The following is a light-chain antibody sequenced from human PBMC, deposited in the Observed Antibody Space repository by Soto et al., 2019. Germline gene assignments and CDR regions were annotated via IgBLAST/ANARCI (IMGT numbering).Light chain of an antibody. CDR2: DVS. CDR3: SSYRSSSTLYV. J-gene: IGLJ1*01. V-gene: IGLV2-14*01. Sequence: QSALTQPASVSGSPGQSITISCTGTSSDVGGYKYVSWYQQHPGKAPKLMIYDVSNRPSGVSNRFSGSKSGNTASLNISGLQAEDEADYYCSSYRSSSTLYVFGTGPKLTVL. CDR1: SSDVGGYKY.